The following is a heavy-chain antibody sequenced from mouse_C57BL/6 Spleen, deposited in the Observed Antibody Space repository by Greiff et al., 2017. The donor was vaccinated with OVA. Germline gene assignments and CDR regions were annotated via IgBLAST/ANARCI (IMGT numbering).Heavy chain of an antibody. CDR1: GYTFTDYE. V-gene: IGHV1-15*01. CDR3: TRRGAWFAY. J-gene: IGHJ3*01. Sequence: VKLQESGAELVRPGASVTLSCKASGYTFTDYEMHWVKQTPVHGLEWIGAIDPETGGTAYNQKFKGKAILTADKSSSTAYMELRSLTSEDSAVYYCTRRGAWFAYWGQGTLVTVSA. CDR2: IDPETGGT.